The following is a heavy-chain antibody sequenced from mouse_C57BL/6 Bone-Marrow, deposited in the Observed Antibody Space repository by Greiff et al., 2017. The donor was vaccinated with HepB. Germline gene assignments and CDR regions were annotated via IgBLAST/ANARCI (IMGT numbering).Heavy chain of an antibody. CDR1: GYAFSSSW. J-gene: IGHJ4*01. V-gene: IGHV1-82*01. CDR3: ARRNPSAMDY. CDR2: IYPGDGDT. Sequence: QVQLKESGPELVKPGASVKISCKASGYAFSSSWMNWVKQRPGKGLEWIGRIYPGDGDTNYNGKFKGKATLTADKSSSTAYMQLSSLTSEDSAVYCCARRNPSAMDYWGQGTSVTVSS.